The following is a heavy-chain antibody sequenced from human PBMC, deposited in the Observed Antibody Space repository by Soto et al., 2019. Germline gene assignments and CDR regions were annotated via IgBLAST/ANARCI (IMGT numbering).Heavy chain of an antibody. J-gene: IGHJ4*02. D-gene: IGHD1-1*01. CDR3: AIVQILQLENIFDY. CDR2: ISVSGGST. Sequence: EVQLLESGGGLVQPGGPLRLSCTASGFTFRNYVMSWVRQAPGRGLEWVSAISVSGGSTFYADSVKGRFIISRDNSKNTLYLQLNSLRAEDTAVYFCAIVQILQLENIFDYWGQGTLVTVSS. V-gene: IGHV3-23*01. CDR1: GFTFRNYV.